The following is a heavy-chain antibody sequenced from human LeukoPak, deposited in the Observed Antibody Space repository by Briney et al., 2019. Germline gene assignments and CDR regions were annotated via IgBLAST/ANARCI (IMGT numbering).Heavy chain of an antibody. CDR2: IYTSGST. J-gene: IGHJ4*02. D-gene: IGHD1-1*01. CDR1: GGSISSGSYY. CDR3: ASGEWNGY. V-gene: IGHV4-61*02. Sequence: SETLSLTCTVSGGSISSGSYYWSWIRQPAGKGLEWIGRIYTSGSTNYNPSLKSRVTISVDTSKNQFSLKLNSVTAADTAVYYCASGEWNGYWGQGTLVTVSS.